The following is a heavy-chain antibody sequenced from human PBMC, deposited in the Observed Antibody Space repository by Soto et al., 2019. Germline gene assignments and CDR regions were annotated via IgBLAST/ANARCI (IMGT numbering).Heavy chain of an antibody. CDR2: ISSSSSYI. J-gene: IGHJ3*02. V-gene: IGHV3-21*01. Sequence: GGSLRLSCAASGFTFSSYSMNWVRQAPGKGLEWVSSISSSSSYIYYADSVKGRFTISRDNAKNSLYLQMNSLRAEDTAVYYCARAGWVTGSAFDIWGQGTMVTVSS. D-gene: IGHD3-9*01. CDR3: ARAGWVTGSAFDI. CDR1: GFTFSSYS.